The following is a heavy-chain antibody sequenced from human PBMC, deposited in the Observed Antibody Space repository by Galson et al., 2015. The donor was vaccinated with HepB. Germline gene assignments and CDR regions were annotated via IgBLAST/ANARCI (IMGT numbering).Heavy chain of an antibody. CDR2: ISAYNGNT. CDR3: ARGWGWDTMVRGEGWFDP. V-gene: IGHV1-18*04. J-gene: IGHJ5*02. CDR1: GYTFTSYG. D-gene: IGHD3-10*01. Sequence: KVSCKASGYTFTSYGISWVRQAPGQGLEWMGWISAYNGNTNYAQKLQGRVTMTADTSTSTAYMELRSLRSDDTAVYYCARGWGWDTMVRGEGWFDPWGQGTLVTVSS.